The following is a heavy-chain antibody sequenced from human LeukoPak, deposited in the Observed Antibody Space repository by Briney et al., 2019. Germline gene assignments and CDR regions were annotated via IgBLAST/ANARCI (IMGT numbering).Heavy chain of an antibody. CDR2: TYYRSKWYN. J-gene: IGHJ4*02. D-gene: IGHD3-22*01. V-gene: IGHV6-1*01. Sequence: QALSLTFAISVDSVSSNRAAWNWIRQSPWRGLEWLGSTYYRSKWYNHYAVSVKSRITINPDTSKNQFSLLLNNVTPEDTAVYYCARDFRGYYYLGGLDYWGQGTLVTVSS. CDR1: VDSVSSNRAA. CDR3: ARDFRGYYYLGGLDY.